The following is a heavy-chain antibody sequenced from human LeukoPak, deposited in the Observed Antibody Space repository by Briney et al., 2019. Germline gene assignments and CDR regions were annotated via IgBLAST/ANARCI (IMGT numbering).Heavy chain of an antibody. CDR1: GGSISSSSYY. D-gene: IGHD5-12*01. CDR2: INHSGST. J-gene: IGHJ4*02. V-gene: IGHV4-39*07. Sequence: SETLSLTCTVSGGSISSSSYYWGWIRQPPGKGLEWIGEINHSGSTNYNPSLKSRVTISVDTSKNQFSLKLSSVTAADTAVYYCARGGYSGYKIWGQGTLVTVSS. CDR3: ARGGYSGYKI.